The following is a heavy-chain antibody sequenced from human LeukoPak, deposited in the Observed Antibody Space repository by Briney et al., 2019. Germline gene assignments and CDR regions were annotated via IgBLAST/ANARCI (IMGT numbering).Heavy chain of an antibody. CDR3: ARGPYDYVWGSYRYTGYYYYYMDV. J-gene: IGHJ6*03. Sequence: SVKVSCKASGGTFSSYAISWVRQAPGQGLEWMGGIIPIFGTANYAQKFQGRVTITADESTSTAYMELSSLRSEDTAVYYCARGPYDYVWGSYRYTGYYYYYMDVWGKGTTVTISS. V-gene: IGHV1-69*13. CDR1: GGTFSSYA. CDR2: IIPIFGTA. D-gene: IGHD3-16*02.